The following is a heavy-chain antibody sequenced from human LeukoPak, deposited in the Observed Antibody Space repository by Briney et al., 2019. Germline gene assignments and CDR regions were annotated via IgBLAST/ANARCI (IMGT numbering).Heavy chain of an antibody. J-gene: IGHJ3*01. CDR3: ARGGWVPSDAFDV. CDR1: GFTFSNYA. CDR2: ISGPGTST. V-gene: IGHV3-23*01. D-gene: IGHD1-26*01. Sequence: QPGGSLRLSCAASGFTFSNYAVSWVRQAPGKGLDWVSVISGPGTSTSYGNSVKGRFTISRDNSKNTVFLQMNSLRAEDTAVYYCARGGWVPSDAFDVWGQGTMVTVSS.